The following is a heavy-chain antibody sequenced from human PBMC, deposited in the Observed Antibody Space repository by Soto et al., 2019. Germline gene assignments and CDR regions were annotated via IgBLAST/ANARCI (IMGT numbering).Heavy chain of an antibody. CDR2: ISAYNGNT. V-gene: IGHV1-18*01. J-gene: IGHJ4*02. CDR3: AREGIVVVPAAIGDTAMAYYFDY. Sequence: QVQLVQSGAEVKKPGASVKVSCKASGYTFTSYCISWVRQAPGQGLEWMGWISAYNGNTNYAQKLQGRVTMTTDTSTSTAYMELRSLRSDDTAVYYCAREGIVVVPAAIGDTAMAYYFDYWGQGTLVTVSS. CDR1: GYTFTSYC. D-gene: IGHD2-2*02.